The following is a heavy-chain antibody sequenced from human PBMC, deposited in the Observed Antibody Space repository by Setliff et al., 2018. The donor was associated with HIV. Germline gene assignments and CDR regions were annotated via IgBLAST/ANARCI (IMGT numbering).Heavy chain of an antibody. CDR2: IFYSGTT. D-gene: IGHD3-10*01. V-gene: IGHV4-59*08. J-gene: IGHJ5*02. CDR3: ARHRRDYYGSGGYSA. CDR1: GGSINSYY. Sequence: KLSETLSLTCTVSGGSINSYYWSWIRQPPGKGLEWIGYIFYSGTTSYNPSLKSRVTISVDTSKNQFSLKLSSVTAADTAVYYCARHRRDYYGSGGYSAWGQGTLVIVSS.